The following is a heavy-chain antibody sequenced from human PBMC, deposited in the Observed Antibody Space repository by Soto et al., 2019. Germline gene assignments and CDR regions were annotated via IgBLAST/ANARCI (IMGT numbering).Heavy chain of an antibody. CDR3: ARATPVVPAAIYWFDP. CDR1: GYSFTSYW. D-gene: IGHD2-2*01. CDR2: IDPSDSYT. V-gene: IGHV5-10-1*01. J-gene: IGHJ5*02. Sequence: GESLKISCKGSGYSFTSYWISWVRRMPGKGLEWTGRIDPSDSYTNYSPSFQGHVTISADKSISTAYLQWSSLKASDTAMYYCARATPVVPAAIYWFDPWGQGTLVTVSS.